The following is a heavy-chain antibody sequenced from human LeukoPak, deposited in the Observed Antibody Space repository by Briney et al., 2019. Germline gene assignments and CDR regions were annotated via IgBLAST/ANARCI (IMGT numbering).Heavy chain of an antibody. V-gene: IGHV1-69*04. CDR1: GGGFSSCG. D-gene: IGHD1-26*01. J-gene: IGHJ4*02. CDR3: ARDWEWELPQAY. CDR2: IIPILGIA. Sequence: SVTLSCKAAGGGFSSCGISWGWHGPGQGLGLVGRIIPILGIANYAQKFQGRVTITADKSTSTAYMELSSLRSEDTAVYYCARDWEWELPQAYWGQGTLVTVSS.